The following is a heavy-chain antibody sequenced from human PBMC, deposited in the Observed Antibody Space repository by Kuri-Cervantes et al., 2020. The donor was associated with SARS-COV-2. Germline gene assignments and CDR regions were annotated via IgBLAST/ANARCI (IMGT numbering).Heavy chain of an antibody. Sequence: GGSLRLSCAASGFTFSSYAMSWVRQAPGKGLEWVSAISGSGGSTYYADSVKGRFTISRGNSKNTLYLQMNSLRAEDTAVYYCAKDLTIAVAGFNWYFDLWGRGTLVTVSS. CDR2: ISGSGGST. D-gene: IGHD6-19*01. CDR3: AKDLTIAVAGFNWYFDL. CDR1: GFTFSSYA. J-gene: IGHJ2*01. V-gene: IGHV3-23*01.